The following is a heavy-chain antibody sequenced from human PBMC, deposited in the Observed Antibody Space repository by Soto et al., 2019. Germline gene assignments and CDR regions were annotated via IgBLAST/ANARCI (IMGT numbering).Heavy chain of an antibody. CDR2: IYSGGST. CDR1: GFTVSSNY. V-gene: IGHV3-53*04. D-gene: IGHD3-16*01. CDR3: ARDIGEYYYYMDV. J-gene: IGHJ6*03. Sequence: GGSLRLSCAASGFTVSSNYMSWVRQAPGKGLEWVSVIYSGGSTYYADSVKGRFTISRHNSKNTLYLQMNSLRAEDTAVYYCARDIGEYYYYMDVWGKGTTVTVSS.